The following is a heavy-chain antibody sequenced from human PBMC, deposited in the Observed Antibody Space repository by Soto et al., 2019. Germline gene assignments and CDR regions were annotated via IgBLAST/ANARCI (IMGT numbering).Heavy chain of an antibody. CDR2: FDPEDGET. Sequence: GXSLKVSCKVSGYTLTELSMHWVRQAPGKGLEWMGGFDPEDGETIYAQKFQGRVTMTEDTSTDTAYMELSSLRSEDTAVYYCATAPFVDIVATIRVFDYWGQGTLVTVSS. D-gene: IGHD5-12*01. J-gene: IGHJ4*02. CDR3: ATAPFVDIVATIRVFDY. V-gene: IGHV1-24*01. CDR1: GYTLTELS.